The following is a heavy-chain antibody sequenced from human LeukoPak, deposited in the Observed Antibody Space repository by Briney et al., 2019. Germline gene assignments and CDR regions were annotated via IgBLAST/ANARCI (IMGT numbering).Heavy chain of an antibody. CDR2: ISGSGGST. V-gene: IGHV3-23*01. D-gene: IGHD3-10*01. Sequence: GGSLGLSCAASGFTFSSYAMGWVRQAPGKGLEWVSVISGSGGSTYYADSVKGRFTISRDNSKNTLYLQMNSLRGEDTAIYYCATVNYYGSGRGYFDYWGQGTLVTVSS. J-gene: IGHJ4*02. CDR1: GFTFSSYA. CDR3: ATVNYYGSGRGYFDY.